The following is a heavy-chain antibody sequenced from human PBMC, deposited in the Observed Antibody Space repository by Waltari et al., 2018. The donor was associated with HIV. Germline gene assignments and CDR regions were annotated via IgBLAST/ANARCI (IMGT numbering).Heavy chain of an antibody. Sequence: KLEQPGAVVKKPGASVRVSGKVYGILVTKLSINWVRQTPEKRLEWMGQFDPEDGETTYAQKFQGMVTMTQDTSTNTAYLELSSLRSEDTAVFYCATDVCVTVTPRGTCDWGQGTLVTVSS. J-gene: IGHJ4*02. CDR1: GILVTKLS. CDR3: ATDVCVTVTPRGTCD. D-gene: IGHD2-21*02. V-gene: IGHV1-24*01. CDR2: FDPEDGET.